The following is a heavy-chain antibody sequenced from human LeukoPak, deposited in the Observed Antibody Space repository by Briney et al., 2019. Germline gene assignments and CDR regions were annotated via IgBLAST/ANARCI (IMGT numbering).Heavy chain of an antibody. D-gene: IGHD1-26*01. V-gene: IGHV3-21*01. CDR1: GFTFSSYS. CDR2: ITGSSTYI. CDR3: ARWDSGSYSDY. J-gene: IGHJ4*02. Sequence: KPGGSLRLSCAVSGFTFSSYSMNWVRQAPGKGLEWVSSITGSSTYIYYADSVKGRFTISRDNAKNSLYLQMNNLGAEDTAVYYCARWDSGSYSDYWGQGTLVTVSS.